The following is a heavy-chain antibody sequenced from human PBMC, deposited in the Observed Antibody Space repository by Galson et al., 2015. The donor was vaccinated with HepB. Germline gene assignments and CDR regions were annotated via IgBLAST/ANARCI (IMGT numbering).Heavy chain of an antibody. Sequence: SLRLSCAASGFTVSSDYMPWVRQAPGKGLEWVSIIYADGSTYYADSVKGRFTISRDNSKNIVYLQMSSLTTEDTAVYYCARRVYSYSDAFDIWGQGTVVTVSS. CDR3: ARRVYSYSDAFDI. J-gene: IGHJ3*02. V-gene: IGHV3-66*04. CDR1: GFTVSSDY. CDR2: IYADGST. D-gene: IGHD5/OR15-5a*01.